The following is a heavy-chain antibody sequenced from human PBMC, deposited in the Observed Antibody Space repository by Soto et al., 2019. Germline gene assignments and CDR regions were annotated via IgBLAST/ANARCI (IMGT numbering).Heavy chain of an antibody. CDR1: GYTFTGYY. CDR2: INPNSGGT. D-gene: IGHD2-15*01. Sequence: ASVKVSCKAPGYTFTGYYMHWVRQAPGQWLEWMGWINPNSGGTNYAQKFQGRVTMTRDTSISTAYMELSRLRSDDTAVYYCARGVVVVAASYYGMDVWGQGTTVTVSS. J-gene: IGHJ6*02. V-gene: IGHV1-2*02. CDR3: ARGVVVVAASYYGMDV.